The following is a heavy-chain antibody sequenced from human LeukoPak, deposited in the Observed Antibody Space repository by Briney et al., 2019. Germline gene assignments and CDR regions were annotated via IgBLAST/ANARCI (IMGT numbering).Heavy chain of an antibody. CDR1: GFTFSSFA. D-gene: IGHD6-13*01. J-gene: IGHJ4*02. CDR2: IWYDGSNK. Sequence: GGSLRLSCAASGFTFSSFAMHWVRQSPGKGLEWVAVIWYDGSNKLHADSVKGRFTISRDNSRNTLYLQMNSLSAEDTAVYYCARDRYSSMWSVFEYWGQGALVTVSS. V-gene: IGHV3-33*01. CDR3: ARDRYSSMWSVFEY.